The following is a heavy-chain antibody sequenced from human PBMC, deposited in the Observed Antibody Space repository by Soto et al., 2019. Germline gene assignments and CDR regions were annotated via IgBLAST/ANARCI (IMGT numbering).Heavy chain of an antibody. Sequence: EVHLVESGEGLVQPGGSLRLSCAASGFAFSSYWMHWVRQAPGKGLVWVSRINGDGSRTSYAYSVKGRFTISRDNAKNTLYLQMSRLRAEDTAVYYCATVATGSYDRCDPWGQGILVTVSS. CDR2: INGDGSRT. D-gene: IGHD1-26*01. CDR1: GFAFSSYW. CDR3: ATVATGSYDRCDP. J-gene: IGHJ5*02. V-gene: IGHV3-74*01.